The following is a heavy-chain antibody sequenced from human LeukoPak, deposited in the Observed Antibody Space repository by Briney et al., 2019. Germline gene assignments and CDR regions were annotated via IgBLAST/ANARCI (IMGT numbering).Heavy chain of an antibody. D-gene: IGHD5-18*01. CDR3: AKLGVDTAMVPSIFY. V-gene: IGHV3-23*01. Sequence: PGGSLRLSCAASGFTFSSYAMSWVRQAPGKGLEWVSAISGSGGSTYYADSVKGRFTISRDNSKNTPYLQMNSLRAEDTAVYYCAKLGVDTAMVPSIFYWGRGTLVTVSS. J-gene: IGHJ4*02. CDR1: GFTFSSYA. CDR2: ISGSGGST.